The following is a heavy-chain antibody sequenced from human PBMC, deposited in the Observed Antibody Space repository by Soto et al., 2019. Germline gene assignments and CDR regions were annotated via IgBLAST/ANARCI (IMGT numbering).Heavy chain of an antibody. Sequence: ASVKVSCKASGYTFTSYGISWVRQAPGQGLEWMGWISAYNGNTNYAQKLQGRATMTTDTSTSTAYMELRSLRSDDTAVYYCARDFPRSSGGYYYYYGMDVWGQGTTVTVSS. J-gene: IGHJ6*02. CDR2: ISAYNGNT. CDR3: ARDFPRSSGGYYYYYGMDV. V-gene: IGHV1-18*01. CDR1: GYTFTSYG. D-gene: IGHD6-13*01.